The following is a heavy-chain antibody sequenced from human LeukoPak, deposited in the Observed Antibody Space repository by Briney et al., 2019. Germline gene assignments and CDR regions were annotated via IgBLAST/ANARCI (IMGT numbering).Heavy chain of an antibody. D-gene: IGHD1-14*01. CDR1: GFTFTTYG. V-gene: IGHV3-23*01. Sequence: GGSLRLSCAASGFTFTTYGMIWVHQAPGKGLEWVSGISGSGSNTYYADFVKGRLTTSRDSSKNTLYLQMNSLTADDTAVYYCAKNGEPHYYMDVWGKGTTVTVSS. CDR2: ISGSGSNT. CDR3: AKNGEPHYYMDV. J-gene: IGHJ6*03.